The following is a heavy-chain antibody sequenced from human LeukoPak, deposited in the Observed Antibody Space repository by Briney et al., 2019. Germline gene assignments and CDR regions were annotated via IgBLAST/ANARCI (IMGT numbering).Heavy chain of an antibody. V-gene: IGHV1-69*06. CDR3: ARDGDYDILTGYYKGFDY. J-gene: IGHJ4*02. D-gene: IGHD3-9*01. CDR2: IIPIFGTA. Sequence: SVKVTCKASGGTFSSYAISWVRQAPGQGLEWMGGIIPIFGTANYAQKFQGRVTITADKSTSTAYMELSSLRSEDTAVYYCARDGDYDILTGYYKGFDYWGQGTLVTVSS. CDR1: GGTFSSYA.